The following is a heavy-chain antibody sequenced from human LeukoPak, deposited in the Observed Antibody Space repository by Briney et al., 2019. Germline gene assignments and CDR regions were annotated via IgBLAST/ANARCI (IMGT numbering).Heavy chain of an antibody. CDR3: ARYSGYDWRGYYYYGMDV. CDR2: IYPGDSDT. J-gene: IGHJ6*02. V-gene: IGHV5-51*01. CDR1: GYSFTSYW. Sequence: GESLKISCKGSGYSFTSYWIGWVRQMPGKGLDWMGIIYPGDSDTRYSPSFQGQVTISADKSISTAYLQWSSLKALDTAMYYCARYSGYDWRGYYYYGMDVWGQGTTVTVSS. D-gene: IGHD5-12*01.